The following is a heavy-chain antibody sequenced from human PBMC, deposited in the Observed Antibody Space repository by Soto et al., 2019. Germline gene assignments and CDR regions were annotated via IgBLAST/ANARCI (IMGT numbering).Heavy chain of an antibody. J-gene: IGHJ5*02. CDR1: GYTFTSYA. CDR3: ARDGSSSWYLGGSWFDP. V-gene: IGHV1-3*01. Sequence: EASVKVSFKASGYTFTSYAMHWVRQAPGQRLEWMGWINAYNGNTNYSQKLQGRVTMTTDTSTSTAYMELRSLRSDDTAVYYCARDGSSSWYLGGSWFDPWGQGTLVTVSS. CDR2: INAYNGNT. D-gene: IGHD6-13*01.